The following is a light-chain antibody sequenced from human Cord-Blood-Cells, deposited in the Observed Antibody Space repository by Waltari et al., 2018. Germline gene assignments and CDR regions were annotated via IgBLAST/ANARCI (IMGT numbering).Light chain of an antibody. CDR3: SSYTSSSTL. V-gene: IGLV2-18*02. Sequence: QSALTQPPSVSGSPGQSVTISCTGTSSDVGSYNRVSWYQPPPGTAPKPMIYEGRNRPSGVPERFSVSKSGNTASLTISGLQAEDEADYYCSSYTSSSTLFGGGTKLTVL. CDR2: EGR. CDR1: SSDVGSYNR. J-gene: IGLJ2*01.